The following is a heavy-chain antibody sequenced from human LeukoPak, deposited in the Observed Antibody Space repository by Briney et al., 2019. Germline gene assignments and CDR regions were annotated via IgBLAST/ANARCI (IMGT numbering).Heavy chain of an antibody. J-gene: IGHJ4*02. V-gene: IGHV3-48*03. D-gene: IGHD3-3*01. CDR3: AGRFLEWSDV. CDR1: GVIFSNYE. CDR2: ISSSGTIT. Sequence: GGSLRLSCALAGVIFSNYEMNWVRQAPGKGLEWLSHISSSGTITYYADSVKGRFTISKDNDKNSLYLQMKSLRAEDTAVYYCAGRFLEWSDVWGQGTLVTVSS.